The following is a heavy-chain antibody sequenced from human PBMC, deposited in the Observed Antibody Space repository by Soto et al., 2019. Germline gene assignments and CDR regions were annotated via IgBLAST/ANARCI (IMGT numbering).Heavy chain of an antibody. D-gene: IGHD3-3*01. CDR2: INHSGST. CDR1: GGSFSGYY. J-gene: IGHJ6*02. CDR3: ARLTTPDYDFWSGYRKYYYYGMDV. Sequence: PSETLSLTCAVYGGSFSGYYWSWIRQPPGKGLEWIGEINHSGSTNYNPSLKSRVTISVDTPKNQFSLKLSSVTAADTAVYYCARLTTPDYDFWSGYRKYYYYGMDVWGQGTTVTVSS. V-gene: IGHV4-34*01.